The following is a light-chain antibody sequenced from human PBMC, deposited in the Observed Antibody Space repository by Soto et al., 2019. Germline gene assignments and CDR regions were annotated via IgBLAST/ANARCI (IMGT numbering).Light chain of an antibody. CDR2: SSN. CDR1: SSNIGSNS. CDR3: AEWDDSLNGHI. J-gene: IGLJ1*01. Sequence: QSVLTQPHSASGTPGQRVTISCSGSSSNIGSNSVHWFQQVPGTAPKPLIYSSNQRPSGVPERFSGSKSGTSASLAISGLQSEDEADYYCAEWDDSLNGHIFGTGTKLTVL. V-gene: IGLV1-44*01.